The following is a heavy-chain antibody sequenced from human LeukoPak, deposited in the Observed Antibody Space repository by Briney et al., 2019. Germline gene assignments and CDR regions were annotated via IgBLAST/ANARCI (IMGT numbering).Heavy chain of an antibody. J-gene: IGHJ4*02. D-gene: IGHD3-10*01. CDR1: GGSFSGYY. V-gene: IGHV4-34*01. CDR3: ARGGGYYTSGSYLGY. Sequence: SETLSLTCGVFGGSFSGYYWSWIRQPPGKGLEWIGEINHSGSTNYNPSLKSRVTITVDTSKNQFSLKLSSVTAADTAMYYCARGGGYYTSGSYLGYWGRGTLVTVSS. CDR2: INHSGST.